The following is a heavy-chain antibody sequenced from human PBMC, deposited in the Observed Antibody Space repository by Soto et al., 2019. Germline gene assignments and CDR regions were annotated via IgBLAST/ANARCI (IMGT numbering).Heavy chain of an antibody. CDR1: GGSISSRNYY. D-gene: IGHD5-18*01. Sequence: SETLSLTCTVSGGSISSRNYYWSWIRQPPGKGLEWIGFISYSGSTYYSLSLKSRVTISVDTSKNQFSLNLSFVTAADTAVYYCATMGTPATGLYYFDYWGQGTLVTVSS. V-gene: IGHV4-30-4*01. CDR2: ISYSGST. J-gene: IGHJ4*02. CDR3: ATMGTPATGLYYFDY.